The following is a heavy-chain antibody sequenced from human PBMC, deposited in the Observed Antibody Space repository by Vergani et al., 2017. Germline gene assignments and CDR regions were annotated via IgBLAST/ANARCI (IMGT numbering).Heavy chain of an antibody. J-gene: IGHJ6*02. V-gene: IGHV3-23*01. CDR1: GFTFSSYA. CDR2: ISGSGGST. CDR3: ARDPYYGSKAYYYGMDV. Sequence: EVQLLESGGGLVQPGGSLRLSCAASGFTFSSYAMSWVRQAPGKGLEWVSAISGSGGSTYYADSVKGRFTISRDNSKNTLYLQMNSLRAEDTAVYYCARDPYYGSKAYYYGMDVWGQGTTVTVSS. D-gene: IGHD3-10*01.